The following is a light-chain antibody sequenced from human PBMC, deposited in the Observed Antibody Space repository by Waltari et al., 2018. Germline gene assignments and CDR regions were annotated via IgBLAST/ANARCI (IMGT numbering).Light chain of an antibody. J-gene: IGLJ2*01. CDR2: GYN. V-gene: IGLV3-19*01. Sequence: SDLTPAPAVSVAFGLKLSITRQGERLSSSYARSYQQKPGQAPVLIVYGYNQRPSGIPDRFSGSYSGDTASLTITGTQAEDEGDYLCSSRDSGPNHLVVFGGGTRLTVL. CDR1: RLSSSY. CDR3: SSRDSGPNHLVV.